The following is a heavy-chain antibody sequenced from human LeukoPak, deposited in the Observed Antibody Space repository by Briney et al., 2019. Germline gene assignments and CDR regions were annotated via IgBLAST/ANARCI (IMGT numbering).Heavy chain of an antibody. CDR2: IYYSGST. CDR3: ARQSYYDFWSGPDY. J-gene: IGHJ4*02. Sequence: SETLSLTCTVSGDSISSYYWSWIRQPPGKGLEWIGYIYYSGSTNYNPSLKSRVTISVDTSKNQFSLKLSSVTAADTAVYYCARQSYYDFWSGPDYWGQGTLVTVSS. CDR1: GDSISSYY. D-gene: IGHD3-3*01. V-gene: IGHV4-59*08.